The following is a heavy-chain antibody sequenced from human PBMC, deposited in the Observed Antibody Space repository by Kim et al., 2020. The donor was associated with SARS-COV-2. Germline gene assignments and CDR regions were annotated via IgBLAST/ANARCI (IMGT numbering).Heavy chain of an antibody. V-gene: IGHV4-31*03. CDR1: GGSISSGGYY. D-gene: IGHD3-3*01. CDR2: IYYSGST. Sequence: SETLSLTCTVSGGSISSGGYYWSWIRQHPGKGLEWIGYIYYSGSTYYNPSLKSRVTISVDTSKNQFSLKLSSVTAADTAVYYCARGSSMLSGLRFLEWLLYVDYWGQGTLVTVSS. CDR3: ARGSSMLSGLRFLEWLLYVDY. J-gene: IGHJ4*02.